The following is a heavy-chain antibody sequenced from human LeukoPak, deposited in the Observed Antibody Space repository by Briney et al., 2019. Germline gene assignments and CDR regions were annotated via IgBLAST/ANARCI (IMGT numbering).Heavy chain of an antibody. CDR1: GFTFSTYG. Sequence: PGGSLRLSCAASGFTFSTYGMSWVRLAPGKGLEWVPGINWNGGSIGYAHSVKGRFTISRDNAKNSLYLQMNSLRAEDTALYYCARVGIYGDYGRYFDYWGQGTLVTVSS. V-gene: IGHV3-20*04. J-gene: IGHJ4*02. D-gene: IGHD4-17*01. CDR2: INWNGGSI. CDR3: ARVGIYGDYGRYFDY.